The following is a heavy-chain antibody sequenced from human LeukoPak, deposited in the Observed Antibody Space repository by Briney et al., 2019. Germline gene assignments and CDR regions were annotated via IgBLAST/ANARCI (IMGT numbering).Heavy chain of an antibody. D-gene: IGHD6-19*01. CDR1: GFTFSSYR. V-gene: IGHV3-21*01. CDR2: ISSSSSYI. J-gene: IGHJ4*02. Sequence: GGSLRLSCAASGFTFSSYRMNWVRRAPGKGLEWVSSISSSSSYIYYADSVKGRFTIPRDNAKNSLYLQMNSLRAEDTAVYYCAREGSGVAGHFDYWGQGTLVTVSS. CDR3: AREGSGVAGHFDY.